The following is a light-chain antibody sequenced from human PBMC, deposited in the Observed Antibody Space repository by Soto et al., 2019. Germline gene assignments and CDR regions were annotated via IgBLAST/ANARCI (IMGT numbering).Light chain of an antibody. CDR2: DAS. J-gene: IGKJ5*01. V-gene: IGKV3-11*01. Sequence: IVLTQSPATLSLSPGERATLSCRASQSVSSFLAWYQQKPGQGPRLLIYDASNRATGIPARFSGSGSGTEFTLTISSLQSEDFAVYYCQQYNTWPPITFGQGTRLEIK. CDR3: QQYNTWPPIT. CDR1: QSVSSF.